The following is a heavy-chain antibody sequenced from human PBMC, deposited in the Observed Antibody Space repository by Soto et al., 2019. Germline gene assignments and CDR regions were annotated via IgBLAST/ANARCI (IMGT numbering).Heavy chain of an antibody. V-gene: IGHV3-33*01. J-gene: IGHJ4*02. CDR1: GFTFTKFG. Sequence: QMQLVESGGGVVQPGGSLRLSCAASGFTFTKFGMHWVRQAPGKGLEWVAIIWYDGSHKYYADSVKGRFTISRDNSKNTVSLHMDSLGAEDTAMYYCAAGGPLLYRGRGTLVTVSS. D-gene: IGHD3-16*01. CDR2: IWYDGSHK. CDR3: AAGGPLLY.